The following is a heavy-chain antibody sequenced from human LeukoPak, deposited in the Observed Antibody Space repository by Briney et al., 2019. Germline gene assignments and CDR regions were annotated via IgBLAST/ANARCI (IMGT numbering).Heavy chain of an antibody. J-gene: IGHJ4*02. V-gene: IGHV4-4*07. CDR1: GGSINSYY. CDR2: IQTSGST. D-gene: IGHD6-19*01. CDR3: ATNYTAVSAFDS. Sequence: SETLSLTCTVSGGSINSYYWNWIRQPAGKGLEWIGHIQTSGSTKYNPSLKSRVTMSMDTSKNQFSLNLYSVTSADTAVYYCATNYTAVSAFDSWGQGTLVTVSS.